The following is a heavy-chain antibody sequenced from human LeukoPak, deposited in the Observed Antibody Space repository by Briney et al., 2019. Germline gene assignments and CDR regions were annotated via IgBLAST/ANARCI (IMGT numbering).Heavy chain of an antibody. J-gene: IGHJ5*02. CDR1: GGSISSGGYY. CDR2: IYYSGST. D-gene: IGHD3-10*01. V-gene: IGHV4-31*03. CDR3: ARGVRYYGSGSSPQGWFDP. Sequence: SQTLSLTCTVSGGSISSGGYYWSWIRQYPGKGLEWIGYIYYSGSTYYNPSLKSRVTISVDTSKNQFSLKLSSVTAADTAVYYCARGVRYYGSGSSPQGWFDPWGQGTLVTVSS.